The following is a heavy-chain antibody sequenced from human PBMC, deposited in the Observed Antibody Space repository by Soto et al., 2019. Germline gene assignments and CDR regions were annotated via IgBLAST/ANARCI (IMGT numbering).Heavy chain of an antibody. Sequence: GGSLRLSCAASGFTFSSYAMSWVRQAPGQGLEWVSAISGSSGSKYYADAVKGRFTISRDNSKSTLDLQINSPRAEDTAEHSFASSRGYGGNSLGFDYWGHGTQVTVS. CDR1: GFTFSSYA. D-gene: IGHD2-21*02. V-gene: IGHV3-23*01. CDR3: ASSRGYGGNSLGFDY. CDR2: ISGSSGSK. J-gene: IGHJ4*01.